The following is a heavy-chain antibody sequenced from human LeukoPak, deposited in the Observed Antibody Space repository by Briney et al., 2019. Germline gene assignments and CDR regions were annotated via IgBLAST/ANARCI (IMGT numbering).Heavy chain of an antibody. D-gene: IGHD1-26*01. CDR3: AANYGGGSPLDFDY. V-gene: IGHV1-24*01. CDR1: GYTLTELS. Sequence: ASVKVSCKVSGYTLTELSMHWVRQAPGKGLEWMGGFDPEDGETIYAQKFQGRVTMTEDTSTDTAYMELSSLRSGDTAVYYCAANYGGGSPLDFDYWGQGTLVTVSS. CDR2: FDPEDGET. J-gene: IGHJ4*02.